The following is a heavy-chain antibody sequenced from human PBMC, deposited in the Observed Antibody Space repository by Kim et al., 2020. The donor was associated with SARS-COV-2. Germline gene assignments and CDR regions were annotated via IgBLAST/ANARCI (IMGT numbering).Heavy chain of an antibody. Sequence: ASVKVSCKGSGNTFTTYYMHWVRQAPGQGLEWMGIINPTDYSRRYAQKFQGRVTMTSDTSTSTVYMELSSLTSEDSAVYYCARDPGPLDYWGQGTLVTVSS. J-gene: IGHJ4*02. CDR1: GNTFTTYY. CDR2: INPTDYSR. CDR3: ARDPGPLDY. V-gene: IGHV1-46*01.